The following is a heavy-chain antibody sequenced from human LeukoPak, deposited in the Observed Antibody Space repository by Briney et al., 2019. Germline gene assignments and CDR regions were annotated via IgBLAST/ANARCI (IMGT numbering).Heavy chain of an antibody. D-gene: IGHD2-2*01. Sequence: GGSLRLSCAASGFTFSDYYMSWIRQAPGKGLEWVANIKQDGSEKYYVDSVKGRFTISRDNAKNSLYLQMNSLRAEDTAVYYCARDDCSSISCYHNWFDPWGQGTLVTVS. CDR2: IKQDGSEK. CDR1: GFTFSDYY. V-gene: IGHV3-7*01. CDR3: ARDDCSSISCYHNWFDP. J-gene: IGHJ5*02.